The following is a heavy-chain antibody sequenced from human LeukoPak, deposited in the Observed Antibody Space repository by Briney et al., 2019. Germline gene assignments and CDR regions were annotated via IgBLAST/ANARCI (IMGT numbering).Heavy chain of an antibody. D-gene: IGHD2-2*01. CDR3: ARHPSPQLHHFDY. CDR1: GYTFTNYY. J-gene: IGHJ4*02. Sequence: ASVKVSCRASGYTFTNYYIHWVRPAPGQGLEWMGIINPTGDSTTYAQKFQGRVTMTRDTSTNTVYMELSSLRSDDTAVYYCARHPSPQLHHFDYWGQGTLVTVSS. CDR2: INPTGDST. V-gene: IGHV1-46*01.